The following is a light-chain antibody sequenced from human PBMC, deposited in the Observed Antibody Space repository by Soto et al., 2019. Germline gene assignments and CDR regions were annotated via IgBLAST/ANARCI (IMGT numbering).Light chain of an antibody. CDR3: QQNYSPPPIT. CDR2: ATS. V-gene: IGKV1-12*01. J-gene: IGKJ5*01. CDR1: QCIRSW. Sequence: DIQMTQSPSSMSASVGDIVTSTCLASQCIRSWLAWYQQKPGKAPKLLIYATSSLHSGVPSRFSGSGFGTDFTLTISSLQTEDFATYYCQQNYSPPPITFGQGTRLEI.